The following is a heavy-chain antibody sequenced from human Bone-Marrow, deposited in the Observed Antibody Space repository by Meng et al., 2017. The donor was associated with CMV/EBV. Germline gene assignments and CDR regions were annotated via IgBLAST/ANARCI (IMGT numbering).Heavy chain of an antibody. V-gene: IGHV4-34*01. CDR2: INHSGST. CDR3: ARGVIINDY. D-gene: IGHD3-22*01. J-gene: IGHJ4*02. Sequence: SDTLSITCAVYGGSFSGYNWSWIRQPPGKGLEWIGEINHSGSTNYNPSLKSRVTISVDTSKNQFSLKLSSVTAADTAVYYCARGVIINDYWGQGTLVTVSS. CDR1: GGSFSGYN.